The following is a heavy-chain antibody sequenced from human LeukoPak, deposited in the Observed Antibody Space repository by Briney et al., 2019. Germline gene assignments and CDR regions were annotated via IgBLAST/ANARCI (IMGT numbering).Heavy chain of an antibody. CDR3: AKQTRTTTAPDY. CDR2: ISGSGDNT. V-gene: IGHV3-23*01. CDR1: GFTFSSYA. J-gene: IGHJ4*02. D-gene: IGHD1-1*01. Sequence: GGSLRLSCAASGFTFSSYAMSWVRQAPGKGLEWVSTISGSGDNTYYADSLKGRFTISRDSSKNTLYLQMNSLRAEDTAVYYCAKQTRTTTAPDYWGQGTLVTVSS.